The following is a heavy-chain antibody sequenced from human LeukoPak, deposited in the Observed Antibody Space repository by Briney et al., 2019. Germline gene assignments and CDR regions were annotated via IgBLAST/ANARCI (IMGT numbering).Heavy chain of an antibody. CDR1: GYTFTSYG. D-gene: IGHD2-2*03. CDR2: ISAYNGNT. CDR3: ARIKLYGYCSSTSCSLYYFDY. J-gene: IGHJ4*02. Sequence: ASVKVSCKASGYTFTSYGFNWVRQAPGQGLEWMGWISAYNGNTNYAQKLQGRVTMTTDTSTSTAYMELRSLRSDDTAVYYCARIKLYGYCSSTSCSLYYFDYWGQGTLVTVSS. V-gene: IGHV1-18*01.